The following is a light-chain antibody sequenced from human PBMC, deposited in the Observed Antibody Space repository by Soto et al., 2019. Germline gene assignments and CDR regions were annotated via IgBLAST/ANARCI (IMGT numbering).Light chain of an antibody. CDR1: IHYDF. CDR2: DVN. CDR3: SSYSSTTTLVV. J-gene: IGLJ1*01. Sequence: QSALTQPASVSGSPGQSITISCTGYIHYDFVSWYQQHPGTAPKLVIYDVNNRPSGVSNRFSGSTSGNTASLTISGLQADDEADYYCSSYSSTTTLVVFGTGTKVTVL. V-gene: IGLV2-14*03.